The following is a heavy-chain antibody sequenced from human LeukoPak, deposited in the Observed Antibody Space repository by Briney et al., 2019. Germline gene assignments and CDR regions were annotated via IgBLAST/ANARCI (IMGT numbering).Heavy chain of an antibody. CDR3: AKGSHYPYYFDY. V-gene: IGHV3-21*01. CDR2: ISSSSSYI. J-gene: IGHJ4*02. Sequence: GGSLRLSSAASGFTFSSYTMNWVRLAPGKGLEWASSISSSSSYIYYADSVKGRLTISRDNAKNSLYLQMNSLRDEDTAVYYCAKGSHYPYYFDYWGQGTLVTVSS. D-gene: IGHD2-15*01. CDR1: GFTFSSYT.